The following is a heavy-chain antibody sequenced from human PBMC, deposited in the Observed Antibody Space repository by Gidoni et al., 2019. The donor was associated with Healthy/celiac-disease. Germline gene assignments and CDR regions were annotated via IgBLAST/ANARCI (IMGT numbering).Heavy chain of an antibody. V-gene: IGHV3-23*01. CDR3: AKNLRCVGDCYSVYYYYGMDV. D-gene: IGHD2-21*02. CDR1: GFTFSSTA. CDR2: ISGSGCST. J-gene: IGHJ6*02. Sequence: EVQLLESGGGLVQPGGSLRLSCAASGFTFSSTAMSWVRQAPGKGLGWVSAISGSGCSTYYADSVKGRFTISRDNSKNTLYLQMNSLRAEYTAVYYCAKNLRCVGDCYSVYYYYGMDVWGQGTTVTVSS.